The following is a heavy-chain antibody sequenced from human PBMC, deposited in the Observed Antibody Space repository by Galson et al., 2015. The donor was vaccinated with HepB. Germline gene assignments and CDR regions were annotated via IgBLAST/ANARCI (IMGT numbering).Heavy chain of an antibody. CDR2: ISYSGSTI. V-gene: IGHV3-11*01. Sequence: SLRLSCAASGFTFSDFYMSWIRQTPGKGLEWVSYISYSGSTIYYADSVKGRFTIPRDNAKNSLYLQMNSLRAEDTAVYYCARGAITVTSEGYYYFYYMDVWGKGTTVTVSS. J-gene: IGHJ6*03. D-gene: IGHD4-17*01. CDR3: ARGAITVTSEGYYYFYYMDV. CDR1: GFTFSDFY.